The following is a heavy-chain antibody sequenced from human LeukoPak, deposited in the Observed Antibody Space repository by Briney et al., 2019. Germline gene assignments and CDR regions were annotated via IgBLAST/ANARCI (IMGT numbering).Heavy chain of an antibody. J-gene: IGHJ5*02. Sequence: PGRSLRLSCAASGFTFDDYAMHWVRQAPGKGLEWVSGISWNSGSIGYADSVKGRFTISRDNAKNSLYLQMNSLRAEDTALYYCAKGGLYRSSGLNWFDLWGPGTLVTVSS. CDR1: GFTFDDYA. CDR3: AKGGLYRSSGLNWFDL. D-gene: IGHD5-12*01. CDR2: ISWNSGSI. V-gene: IGHV3-9*01.